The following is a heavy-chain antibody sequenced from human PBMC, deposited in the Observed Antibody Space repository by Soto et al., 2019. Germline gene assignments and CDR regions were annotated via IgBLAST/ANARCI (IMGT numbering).Heavy chain of an antibody. CDR2: IYYSGST. J-gene: IGHJ6*02. CDR1: GGSISSGGHY. Sequence: PSDTLSLTCTVSGGSISSGGHYWSWIRQHPGKGLEWIGYIYYSGSTYYNPSLKSRVTISVDTSKNQFSLKLSSVTAADTAVYYCARVPAATVDYYYYGMDVWGQGTTVT. V-gene: IGHV4-31*03. D-gene: IGHD2-2*01. CDR3: ARVPAATVDYYYYGMDV.